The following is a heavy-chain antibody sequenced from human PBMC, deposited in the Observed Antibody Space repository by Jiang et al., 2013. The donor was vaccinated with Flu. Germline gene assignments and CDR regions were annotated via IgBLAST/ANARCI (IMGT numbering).Heavy chain of an antibody. CDR2: DSDT. Sequence: DSDTRYSPSFQGQVTISADKSISTAYLQWSSLKASDTAMYFCARQWNFDIWGQGTMVTVSS. D-gene: IGHD1-1*01. CDR3: ARQWNFDI. J-gene: IGHJ3*02. V-gene: IGHV5-51*01.